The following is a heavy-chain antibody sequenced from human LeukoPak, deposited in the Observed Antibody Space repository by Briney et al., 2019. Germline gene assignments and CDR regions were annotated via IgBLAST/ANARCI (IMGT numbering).Heavy chain of an antibody. CDR1: GFTFSSYW. D-gene: IGHD3-16*02. CDR2: INSDGSST. Sequence: GGSLRLSCAASGFTFSSYWMHWVRHAPGKGLVWVSRINSDGSSTSYADSVKGRFTISRDNAKNTLYLQMNSLRAEDTAVYYCARDLRYDYVWGSYRWNVGFDYWGPGTLVTVSS. CDR3: ARDLRYDYVWGSYRWNVGFDY. V-gene: IGHV3-74*01. J-gene: IGHJ4*02.